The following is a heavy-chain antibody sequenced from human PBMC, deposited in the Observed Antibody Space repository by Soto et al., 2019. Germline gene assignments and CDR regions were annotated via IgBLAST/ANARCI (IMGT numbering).Heavy chain of an antibody. CDR1: GGSICSGGYY. CDR2: IYYSGST. Sequence: KTSESLSLTCTVSGGSICSGGYYWSWIRQHPGKGLEWIGYIYYSGSTYYNPSLKSRVTISVDTSKNQFSLKLSSVTAADTAVYYCARAFGSGSSSNWFDPWGQGTLVTVSS. D-gene: IGHD3-10*01. J-gene: IGHJ5*02. V-gene: IGHV4-31*03. CDR3: ARAFGSGSSSNWFDP.